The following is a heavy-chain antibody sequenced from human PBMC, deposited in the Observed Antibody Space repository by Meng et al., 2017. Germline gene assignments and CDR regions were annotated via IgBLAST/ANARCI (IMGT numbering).Heavy chain of an antibody. Sequence: QLQLQESGPGLVKPSETLSLTCIVSGGSISSSTYYWSWIRQPPGKGLEWIGYIYHSGSTYYNPSLKSRVTISVDTSKNQFSLKLNYVTAADTAVYYCARDSGVGGSYNWFDPWGQGTLVTVSS. V-gene: IGHV4-30-4*01. CDR1: GGSISSSTYY. CDR2: IYHSGST. CDR3: ARDSGVGGSYNWFDP. J-gene: IGHJ5*02. D-gene: IGHD1-26*01.